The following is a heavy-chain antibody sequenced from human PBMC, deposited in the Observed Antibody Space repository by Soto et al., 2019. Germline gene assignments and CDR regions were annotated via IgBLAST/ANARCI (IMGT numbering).Heavy chain of an antibody. J-gene: IGHJ4*02. CDR3: PKGMVAAAYVETPPFDL. Sequence: GGSLRLSCAASGFTFSSYAMAWVRQAPGTGLEWVSVIDGSGGDTSLADSVKGRFSISRDKSKKMLYLHMNSLRVEDTATYFCPKGMVAAAYVETPPFDLWGQGTLVTISS. V-gene: IGHV3-23*01. D-gene: IGHD2-15*01. CDR1: GFTFSSYA. CDR2: IDGSGGDT.